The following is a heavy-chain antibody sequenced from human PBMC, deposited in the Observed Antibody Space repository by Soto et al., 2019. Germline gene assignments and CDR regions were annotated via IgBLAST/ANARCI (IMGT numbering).Heavy chain of an antibody. J-gene: IGHJ5*02. V-gene: IGHV1-18*01. CDR2: ISAYNGNT. Sequence: QVQLVQSGAEVKKPGASVKVSCKASGYTFTSYGISWVRQAPGQGREWMGWISAYNGNTNYAQKLQGRVTMTTDTSTSTAYMELRSLRSDDTAVYYCAREGPGQWLNLGRDWFDPWGQGTLVTVSS. D-gene: IGHD3-22*01. CDR1: GYTFTSYG. CDR3: AREGPGQWLNLGRDWFDP.